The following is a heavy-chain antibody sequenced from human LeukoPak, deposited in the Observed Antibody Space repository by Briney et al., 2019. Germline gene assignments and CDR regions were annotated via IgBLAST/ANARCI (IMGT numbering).Heavy chain of an antibody. D-gene: IGHD6-19*01. CDR3: ARGVSASSGWYVIDH. Sequence: GGSLRLSCAASGFTFSSYAMHWVRQAPGKGLEWVAVISYDGSNKYYADSVKGRFTISRDNSKNTLYLQMNSLRAEDTAVYYCARGVSASSGWYVIDHWGQGTLVTVSS. CDR1: GFTFSSYA. J-gene: IGHJ5*02. V-gene: IGHV3-30-3*01. CDR2: ISYDGSNK.